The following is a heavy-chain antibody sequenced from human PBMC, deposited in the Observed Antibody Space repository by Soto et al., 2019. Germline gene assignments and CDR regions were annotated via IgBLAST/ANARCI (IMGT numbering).Heavy chain of an antibody. J-gene: IGHJ6*03. CDR3: ARILAATPHYCYYYMDA. CDR1: GGSISSFY. D-gene: IGHD1-26*01. Sequence: QVQLAESGPGLFKSSETLSLPRPVSGGSISSFYWRWLRQPPGKAMAWIGFFYYPGRTGHNASLKRRVSISGDTSKNQFYLGLSSVTAADTAVYYCARILAATPHYCYYYMDAWGKGTTVTVSS. CDR2: FYYPGRT. V-gene: IGHV4-59*08.